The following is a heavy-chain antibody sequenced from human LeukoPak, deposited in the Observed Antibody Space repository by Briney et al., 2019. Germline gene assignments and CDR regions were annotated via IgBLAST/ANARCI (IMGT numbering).Heavy chain of an antibody. CDR3: ATGPPGANLWFGEPYFDY. J-gene: IGHJ4*02. CDR2: IYYSGST. D-gene: IGHD3-10*01. Sequence: SETLSLTCTVSGGSISSSSYYWGWIRQPPGKGLEWIGSIYYSGSTYYNPSLKSRVTISVDTSKNQFSLMLSSVTAADTAVYYCATGPPGANLWFGEPYFDYWGQGTLVTVSS. CDR1: GGSISSSSYY. V-gene: IGHV4-39*01.